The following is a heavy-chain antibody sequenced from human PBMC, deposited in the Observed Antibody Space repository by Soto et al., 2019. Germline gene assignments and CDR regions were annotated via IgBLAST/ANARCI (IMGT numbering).Heavy chain of an antibody. J-gene: IGHJ5*02. Sequence: SETLSLTCAVYGGSFSGYYWSWIRQPPGKGLEWIGEINHSGSTNYNPSLKSRVTISVDTSKNQFSLKLSSVTAADTAVYYCARVDWGYGSGSPGFDPWGQGTLVTVSS. V-gene: IGHV4-34*01. CDR2: INHSGST. CDR1: GGSFSGYY. CDR3: ARVDWGYGSGSPGFDP. D-gene: IGHD3-10*01.